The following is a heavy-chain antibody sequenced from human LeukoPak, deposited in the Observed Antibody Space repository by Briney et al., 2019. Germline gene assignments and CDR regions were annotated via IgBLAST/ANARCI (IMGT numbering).Heavy chain of an antibody. Sequence: SETLSLTCTVSGGSISSSSYYWGWIRQPPGKGLEWIGSIYYSGSTYYNPSLKSRVTISVDTSKNQFSLTLSSVTAADTAVYYCARLSYSYSNFEGEHNWFDPWGQGTLVTVSS. CDR2: IYYSGST. CDR1: GGSISSSSYY. J-gene: IGHJ5*02. V-gene: IGHV4-39*07. CDR3: ARLSYSYSNFEGEHNWFDP. D-gene: IGHD4-11*01.